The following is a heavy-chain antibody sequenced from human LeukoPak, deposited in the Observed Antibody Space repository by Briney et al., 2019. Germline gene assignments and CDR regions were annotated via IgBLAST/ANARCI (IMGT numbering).Heavy chain of an antibody. D-gene: IGHD3-22*01. J-gene: IGHJ4*02. CDR1: GYTFTSYG. V-gene: IGHV1-18*01. CDR3: AGDLRYYYDSSGYPVDY. CDR2: ISAYNGNT. Sequence: ASVTVSCTASGYTFTSYGISWVRQAPGQGLEWMGWISAYNGNTNYAQKLQGRVTMTTDTSTSTAYMELRSLRSDDTAVYYCAGDLRYYYDSSGYPVDYWGQGTLVTVSS.